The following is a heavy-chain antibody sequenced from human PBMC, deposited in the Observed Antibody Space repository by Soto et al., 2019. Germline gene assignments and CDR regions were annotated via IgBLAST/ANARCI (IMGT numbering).Heavy chain of an antibody. J-gene: IGHJ4*02. CDR3: ARRVGSSSKYGDCFDY. CDR1: GYTFTSYY. D-gene: IGHD4-4*01. CDR2: INPSGGST. Sequence: QVQLVQSGAEVKKPGASVKVSCKASGYTFTSYYMHWVRQAPGQGLEWMGVINPSGGSTSYAQRFQGRVTMTRDTSTSTVYMELSSLRSEDTAVYYCARRVGSSSKYGDCFDYWGQGTLVTVSS. V-gene: IGHV1-46*01.